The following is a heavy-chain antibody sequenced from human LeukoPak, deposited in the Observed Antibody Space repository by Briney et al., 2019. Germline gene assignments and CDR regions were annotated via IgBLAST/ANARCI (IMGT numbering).Heavy chain of an antibody. CDR3: ARVSSTVTTEDAFDI. D-gene: IGHD4-17*01. Sequence: GGSLRLSCVASGFTFSDYRMSWVRQAPGKGLEWVANIKQDGSETYYVDSVKGRFTISRDNARNSLYLQMKSLRAEDTAVYYCARVSSTVTTEDAFDIWGQGTMVTVSS. J-gene: IGHJ3*02. V-gene: IGHV3-7*02. CDR2: IKQDGSET. CDR1: GFTFSDYR.